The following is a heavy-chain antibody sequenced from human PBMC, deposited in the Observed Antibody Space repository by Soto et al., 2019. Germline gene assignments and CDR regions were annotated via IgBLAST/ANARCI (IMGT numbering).Heavy chain of an antibody. CDR1: GGSFSGYY. J-gene: IGHJ5*02. CDR2: INHSGST. D-gene: IGHD3-10*01. CDR3: AKENTYYYGSANWFDP. V-gene: IGHV4-34*01. Sequence: LSLTCAVYGGSFSGYYWSWIRQPPGKGLEWIGEINHSGSTNYNPSLKSRVTISVDTSKNQFSLKLSSVTAADTAVYYCAKENTYYYGSANWFDPWGQGTLVTVSS.